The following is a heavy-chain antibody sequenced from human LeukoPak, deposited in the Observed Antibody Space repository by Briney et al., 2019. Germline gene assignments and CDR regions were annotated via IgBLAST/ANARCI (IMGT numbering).Heavy chain of an antibody. V-gene: IGHV4-4*07. Sequence: SETLSLTCTVSGASISSYYWTWIRQPAGKGLEWIGRIYTSGSTNYNPSLKSRVAMSVDTSKNQFSLKLSSVTAADTAVYCCARLSADSSSSRGFDYWGQGTLVTVSS. CDR2: IYTSGST. J-gene: IGHJ4*02. CDR1: GASISSYY. CDR3: ARLSADSSSSRGFDY. D-gene: IGHD2-2*01.